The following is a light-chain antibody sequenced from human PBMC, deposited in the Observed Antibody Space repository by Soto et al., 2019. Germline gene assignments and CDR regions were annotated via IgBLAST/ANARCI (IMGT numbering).Light chain of an antibody. J-gene: IGKJ1*01. Sequence: IQLTQSPSSLSASVGDRVTITCRASQGISSYLAWYQQKPGKAPKLLIYAASNLYTGVPSRFSGSRSGTEFTLTISSLQPEDFASYYCLQDYGDSWTFGQGTKVDIK. CDR1: QGISSY. V-gene: IGKV1-9*01. CDR3: LQDYGDSWT. CDR2: AAS.